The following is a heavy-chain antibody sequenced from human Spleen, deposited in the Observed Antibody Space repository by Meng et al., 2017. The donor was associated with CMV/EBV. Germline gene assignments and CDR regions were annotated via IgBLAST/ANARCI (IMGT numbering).Heavy chain of an antibody. V-gene: IGHV3-23*01. D-gene: IGHD6-13*01. J-gene: IGHJ6*02. CDR2: VSRSGWGT. CDR1: GFTFSNYA. CDR3: AKVRIAALGMDV. Sequence: GEFLKISCAASGFTFSNYAMSWVRQAGKGLEWVSTVSRSGWGTDYADSVKGRFTVSRDNSKTKLFLQINSLRAEDTDVYYCAKVRIAALGMDVWGQGTTVTVSS.